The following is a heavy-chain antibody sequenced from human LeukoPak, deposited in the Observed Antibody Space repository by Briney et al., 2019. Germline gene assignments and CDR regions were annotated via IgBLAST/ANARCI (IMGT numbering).Heavy chain of an antibody. CDR1: GVTFSDSW. V-gene: IGHV3-15*01. CDR3: TTGSLA. CDR2: IKSKTDGGAT. Sequence: PGGSLRLSCEASGVTFSDSWMSWGGEAPGKGVEGVGDIKSKTDGGATAYGAPVEGRFTISRAHAQPPAHLQMTSLKAEDTAVYYCTTGSLAWGHETLVTVSS. J-gene: IGHJ5*01.